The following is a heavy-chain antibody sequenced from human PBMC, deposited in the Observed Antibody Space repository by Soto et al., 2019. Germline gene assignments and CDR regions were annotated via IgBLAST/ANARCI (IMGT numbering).Heavy chain of an antibody. J-gene: IGHJ6*02. CDR2: FRSGGGT. CDR1: GDSISSYN. D-gene: IGHD3-10*01. Sequence: QVQLQESGPGLVKPSETLSLTCTVSGDSISSYNLAWIRQPPGKGLEWIGYFRSGGGTSYNPSLRSRVAISADTSTRQFSLGLSSVTAADTAVYYCVRQGIGVLHGLVDVWGQGTTVTVSS. CDR3: VRQGIGVLHGLVDV. V-gene: IGHV4-4*09.